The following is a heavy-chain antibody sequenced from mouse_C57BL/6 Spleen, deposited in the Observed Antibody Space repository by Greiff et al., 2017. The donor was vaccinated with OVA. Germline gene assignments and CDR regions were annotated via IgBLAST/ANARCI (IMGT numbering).Heavy chain of an antibody. J-gene: IGHJ4*01. Sequence: QVQLKQSGPELVKPGASVKISCKASGYAFSSSWMNWVKQRPGQGLEWIGRIYPGDGDTNYNGKFKGKATLTADKSSSTAYMQLSSLTSEDSAVYFCAIDYYGSSYYAMDYWGQGTSVTVSS. CDR1: GYAFSSSW. CDR2: IYPGDGDT. V-gene: IGHV1-82*01. CDR3: AIDYYGSSYYAMDY. D-gene: IGHD1-1*01.